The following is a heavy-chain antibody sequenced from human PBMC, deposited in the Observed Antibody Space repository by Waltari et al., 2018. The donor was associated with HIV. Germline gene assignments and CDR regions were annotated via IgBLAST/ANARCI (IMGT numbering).Heavy chain of an antibody. Sequence: QVPLVTSGAEVKQPGASVKVSRKVSGYTLRELPIHLVRQAPGKGIEWRGGFDPEQGKAIYAQNFQGRVTMTEDAATDTAYMELSSLRSEDTAVYYCTTEGLYWSGGTCYSRFDPWGQGTLVTVSS. J-gene: IGHJ5*02. CDR1: GYTLRELP. CDR3: TTEGLYWSGGTCYSRFDP. V-gene: IGHV1-24*01. D-gene: IGHD2-15*01. CDR2: FDPEQGKA.